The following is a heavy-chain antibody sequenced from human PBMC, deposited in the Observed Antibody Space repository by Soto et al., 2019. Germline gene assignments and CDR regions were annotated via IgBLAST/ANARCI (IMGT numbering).Heavy chain of an antibody. V-gene: IGHV4-39*07. J-gene: IGHJ6*02. D-gene: IGHD3-22*01. CDR3: ARDYYDSSGYYYYYYYGMDV. Sequence: SETLSLTCTVSGGSISSSSYYWGWIRQPPGKGLEWIGSIYYSGSTYYNPSLKSRVTISVDTSKKQFSLKLSSVTAADTAVYYCARDYYDSSGYYYYYYYGMDVWGQGTTVTVSS. CDR2: IYYSGST. CDR1: GGSISSSSYY.